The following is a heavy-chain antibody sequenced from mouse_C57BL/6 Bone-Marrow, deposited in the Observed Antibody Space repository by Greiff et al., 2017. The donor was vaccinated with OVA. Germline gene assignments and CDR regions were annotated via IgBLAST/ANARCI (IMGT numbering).Heavy chain of an antibody. CDR1: GYTFTDYY. J-gene: IGHJ2*01. CDR3: ARGRALRDYFDY. CDR2: IYPGSGNT. D-gene: IGHD1-2*01. Sequence: VQLQQSGAELVRPGASVKLSCKASGYTFTDYYINWVKQRPGQGLEWIARIYPGSGNTYYNEKFKGKATLTAEKSSSTAYMQLSSLTSEDSAVYFCARGRALRDYFDYWGQGTTLTVSS. V-gene: IGHV1-76*01.